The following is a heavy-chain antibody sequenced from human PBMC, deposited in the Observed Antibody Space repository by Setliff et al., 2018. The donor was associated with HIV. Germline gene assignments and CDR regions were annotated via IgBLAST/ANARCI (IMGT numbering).Heavy chain of an antibody. CDR1: GYSISTAYY. CDR3: MRAVAASATSVVDY. CDR2: VYHSGTT. V-gene: IGHV4-38-2*02. J-gene: IGHJ4*02. Sequence: SETLSLTCNVSGYSISTAYYWGWIRQPPGKGLEWIGSVYHSGTTYYNPSLKSRVTISVDMSNNQFSLKVTSVTAADTAVYYCMRAVAASATSVVDYWGQGIQVTVSS. D-gene: IGHD6-13*01.